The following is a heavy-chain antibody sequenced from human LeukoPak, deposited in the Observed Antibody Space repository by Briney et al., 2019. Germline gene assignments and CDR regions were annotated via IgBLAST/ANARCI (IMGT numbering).Heavy chain of an antibody. Sequence: GASVKVSCKTSGYSENFYGITWVRQGAGQGLERMGWISAQHGQTEYAPNSQDRVTMTTDTYTNTAYMELRSLRPDDTAVYYCAGSLGYCTSNVCYLKYWGQGTLVTVSS. CDR1: GYSENFYG. D-gene: IGHD2-8*01. V-gene: IGHV1-18*01. J-gene: IGHJ4*02. CDR2: ISAQHGQT. CDR3: AGSLGYCTSNVCYLKY.